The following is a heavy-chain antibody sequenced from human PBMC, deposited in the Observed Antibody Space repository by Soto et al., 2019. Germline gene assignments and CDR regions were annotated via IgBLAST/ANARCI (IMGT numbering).Heavy chain of an antibody. V-gene: IGHV3-23*01. J-gene: IGHJ4*02. CDR1: GFTFSSYA. CDR2: ISGSGGST. Sequence: GGSLRLSCAASGFTFSSYAMSWVRQAPGKGLEWVSAISGSGGSTYYADSVKGRFTISRDNSKNTLYLQMNSLRAEDTAVYYCAKDALRLALRWGYYFDYWGQGTLVTVSS. D-gene: IGHD3-16*01. CDR3: AKDALRLALRWGYYFDY.